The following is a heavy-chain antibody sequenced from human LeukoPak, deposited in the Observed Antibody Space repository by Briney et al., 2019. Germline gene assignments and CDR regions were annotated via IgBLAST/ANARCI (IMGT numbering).Heavy chain of an antibody. CDR2: ISTSSGYI. Sequence: KPGGSLRLSCAASRFNFNSFVMGWVRQPPGKGLEWVSSISTSSGYIFYADSLKGRVTISRDNAKNSLYLQMNSLRAEDTAVYYCAREPLTYYDIFTGYCDYWGQGTLVTVSS. J-gene: IGHJ4*02. CDR3: AREPLTYYDIFTGYCDY. V-gene: IGHV3-21*06. CDR1: RFNFNSFV. D-gene: IGHD3-9*01.